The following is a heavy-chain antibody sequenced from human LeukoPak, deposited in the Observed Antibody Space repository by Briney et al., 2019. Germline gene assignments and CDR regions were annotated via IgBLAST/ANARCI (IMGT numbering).Heavy chain of an antibody. Sequence: GGSLRLSCAASGFTFSSYEMNWVRQAPGKGLEWVSYISSSGSTIYYADSVKGRFISSRDNTKNSLYLQMNSLRAEDTAVYYCKVSSGPFDYWGQGTLVTASS. V-gene: IGHV3-48*03. CDR3: KVSSGPFDY. CDR2: ISSSGSTI. D-gene: IGHD3-22*01. J-gene: IGHJ4*02. CDR1: GFTFSSYE.